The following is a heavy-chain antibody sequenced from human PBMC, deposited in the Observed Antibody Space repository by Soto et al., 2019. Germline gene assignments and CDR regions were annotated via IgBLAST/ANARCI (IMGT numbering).Heavy chain of an antibody. J-gene: IGHJ4*02. CDR2: ICSTDEK. D-gene: IGHD5-12*01. V-gene: IGHV2-26*01. CDR3: ARMGLVTTIGYYEGFFDY. CDR1: GVSLSNARMG. Sequence: QVTVKESGPVLVKPTETLTLTCTFSGVSLSNARMGVSWIRQPPGKALEWLALICSTDEKSYSTSLKSRLTISKDTSESQVVLTMTNLDPVDTAPYFCARMGLVTTIGYYEGFFDYWGQGTLLTVSS.